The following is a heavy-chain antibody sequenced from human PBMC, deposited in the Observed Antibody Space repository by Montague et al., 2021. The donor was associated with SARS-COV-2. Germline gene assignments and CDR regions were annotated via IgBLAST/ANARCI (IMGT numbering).Heavy chain of an antibody. CDR3: VRALGSGDFDF. J-gene: IGHJ4*02. Sequence: SLRLSCAASGFTFRSFWMSWVRQAPGKGLKWVANIKQDGSEKYYLDSVEGRFTISRDNAKNLLFLQMNSLRGDDAAVYYCVRALGSGDFDFWGQGTLVSVSS. CDR2: IKQDGSEK. V-gene: IGHV3-7*03. D-gene: IGHD2-21*01. CDR1: GFTFRSFW.